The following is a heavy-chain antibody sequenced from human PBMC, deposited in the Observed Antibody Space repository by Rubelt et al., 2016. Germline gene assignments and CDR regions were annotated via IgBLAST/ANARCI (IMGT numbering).Heavy chain of an antibody. CDR2: INHSGST. Sequence: QVQLQQWGAGLLKPSETLSLTCAVYGGSFSGYYWSWIRQPPGKGLEWIGEINHSGSTNYNPSLKSRVTRSVDTAKNQFYLKLSSVTAADTAGYYWARDGVAARPFDYWGQGTLVTVSS. V-gene: IGHV4-34*01. CDR3: ARDGVAARPFDY. CDR1: GGSFSGYY. J-gene: IGHJ4*02. D-gene: IGHD6-6*01.